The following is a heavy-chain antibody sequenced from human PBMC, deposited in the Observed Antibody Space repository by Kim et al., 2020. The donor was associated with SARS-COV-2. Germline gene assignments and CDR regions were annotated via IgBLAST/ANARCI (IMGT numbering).Heavy chain of an antibody. J-gene: IGHJ4*02. D-gene: IGHD4-17*01. CDR3: ATRPPPDYSDYPLDY. CDR2: IKSRAYGGTT. V-gene: IGHV3-15*01. Sequence: GGSLRLSCVASQFTFNDAWMTWVRQAPGKGMEWVGRIKSRAYGGTTDFAAPVRGRFAISRDDSKNTVYLQMNSLKMEDTAVYYCATRPPPDYSDYPLDYWGQGILVTVSS. CDR1: QFTFNDAW.